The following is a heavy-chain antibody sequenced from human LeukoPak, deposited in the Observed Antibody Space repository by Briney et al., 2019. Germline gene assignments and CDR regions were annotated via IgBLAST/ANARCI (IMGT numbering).Heavy chain of an antibody. V-gene: IGHV3-23*01. CDR1: GFTFSSYE. J-gene: IGHJ4*02. Sequence: PGGSLRLSCAASGFTFSSYEMNWVRQAPGKGLEWVSCFSNSGGSTYYADSVKGRFTISRDNSKNTLYLQMNSLRAEDTAVYFCAKLFSQYSSPPIDYWGQGTLVTVSS. CDR2: FSNSGGST. CDR3: AKLFSQYSSPPIDY. D-gene: IGHD6-19*01.